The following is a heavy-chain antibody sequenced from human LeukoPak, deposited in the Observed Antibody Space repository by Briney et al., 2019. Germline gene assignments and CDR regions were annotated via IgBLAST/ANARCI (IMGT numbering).Heavy chain of an antibody. D-gene: IGHD4-17*01. CDR1: GGSFSGYY. Sequence: ETLSLTCAVYGGSFSGYYWSWIRQPPGKGLEWVSGISGSGGSTYYADSVKGRFTISRDNSKNTLYLQMNSLRAEDTAVYYCAKDPELTTVTTFDYWGQGTLVTVSS. CDR2: ISGSGGST. CDR3: AKDPELTTVTTFDY. J-gene: IGHJ4*02. V-gene: IGHV3-23*01.